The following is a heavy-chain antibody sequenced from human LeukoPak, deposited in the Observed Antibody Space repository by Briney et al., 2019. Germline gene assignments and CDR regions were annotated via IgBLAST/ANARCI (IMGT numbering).Heavy chain of an antibody. Sequence: PSETLSLTCTVSGGSISGNYWSWIRQPPGKELEWIGYIFYSGTTTYNPPLKSRVTISVDTSKNQFSLKLSSVTAADTAVYYCARELDHDFGSMDVWGKGTTVTVSS. D-gene: IGHD3-3*01. CDR2: IFYSGTT. CDR1: GGSISGNY. CDR3: ARELDHDFGSMDV. V-gene: IGHV4-59*01. J-gene: IGHJ6*03.